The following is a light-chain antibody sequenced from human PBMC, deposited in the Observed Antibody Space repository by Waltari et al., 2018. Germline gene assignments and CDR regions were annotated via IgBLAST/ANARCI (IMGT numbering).Light chain of an antibody. CDR2: GAS. Sequence: DIQMTQSPPSLSASVGDRVTITCRATQSISTSLNWYQQKPGKAPNLLIYGASSLERGVRSRFSGSGSGTDFTLTISSLHPEYFATYYCQQSYTTPFTFGPGTKVDLK. J-gene: IGKJ3*01. V-gene: IGKV1-39*01. CDR1: QSISTS. CDR3: QQSYTTPFT.